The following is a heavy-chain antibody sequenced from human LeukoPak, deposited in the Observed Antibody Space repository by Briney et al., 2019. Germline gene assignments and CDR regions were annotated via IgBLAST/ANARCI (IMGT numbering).Heavy chain of an antibody. J-gene: IGHJ4*02. Sequence: GGSLRLSCAASGFTVSSNYMSWVRQVPGKGLEWVSVIYSDGTISYADSVEGRFTISRDNSENTLYLQMNSLRVEDTAVYYCAREVGGGASGQWGQGTLVTVSS. CDR3: AREVGGGASGQ. D-gene: IGHD3-16*01. CDR1: GFTVSSNY. V-gene: IGHV3-66*01. CDR2: IYSDGTI.